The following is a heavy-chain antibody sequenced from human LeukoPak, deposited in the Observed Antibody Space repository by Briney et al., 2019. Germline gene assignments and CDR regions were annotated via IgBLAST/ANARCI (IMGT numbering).Heavy chain of an antibody. Sequence: HSGGSLRLSCAASGLTFSSYGMHWVRQAPGKGLEWVAVIWYDGSNKYYADSVKGRFTTSRDNSKNTLYLQMNSLRAEDTAVYCCARDSRKVLRFLEWLPRKSWFDPGGQGRLVTVSS. D-gene: IGHD3-3*01. J-gene: IGHJ5*02. V-gene: IGHV3-33*01. CDR3: ARDSRKVLRFLEWLPRKSWFDP. CDR2: IWYDGSNK. CDR1: GLTFSSYG.